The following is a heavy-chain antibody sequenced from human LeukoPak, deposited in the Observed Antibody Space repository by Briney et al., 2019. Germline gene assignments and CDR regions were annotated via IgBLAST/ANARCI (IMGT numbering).Heavy chain of an antibody. Sequence: ASVKVSCKASGYTFTNYDINWVRQATGQGLEWMGWMNPNSGNTGYAQKFQGRVTITRNTSISTAYMELSSLRSEDTAVYYCARARYCSGGSCYTRRPFDYWGQGTLVTVSS. J-gene: IGHJ4*02. CDR2: MNPNSGNT. V-gene: IGHV1-8*03. D-gene: IGHD2-15*01. CDR1: GYTFTNYD. CDR3: ARARYCSGGSCYTRRPFDY.